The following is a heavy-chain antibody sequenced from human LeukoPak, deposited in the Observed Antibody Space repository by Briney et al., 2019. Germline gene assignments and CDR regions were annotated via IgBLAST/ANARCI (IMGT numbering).Heavy chain of an antibody. Sequence: GGSLRLSCAASGFTFNTYWMHWVRQAPGKGLEWVAVIWYDGSNKYYADSVNGRFTISRDNSKNTLYLQMNSLRAEDTAVYYCARDGSSSSPLDYWGQGTLVTVSS. D-gene: IGHD6-6*01. CDR2: IWYDGSNK. J-gene: IGHJ4*02. CDR1: GFTFNTYW. CDR3: ARDGSSSSPLDY. V-gene: IGHV3-33*08.